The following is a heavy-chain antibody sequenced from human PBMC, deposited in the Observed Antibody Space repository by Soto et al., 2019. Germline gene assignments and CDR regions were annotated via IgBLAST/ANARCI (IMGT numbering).Heavy chain of an antibody. CDR1: GYTFTSYA. Sequence: GASVKVSCKASGYTFTSYAMHWVRQAPGQRLEWMGWINAYNGNTNYAQKLQGRVTMTTDTSTSTAYMELRSLRSDDTAVYYCARDAPPPAYWGQGTLVPVSS. CDR3: ARDAPPPAY. J-gene: IGHJ4*02. CDR2: INAYNGNT. D-gene: IGHD2-2*01. V-gene: IGHV1-18*01.